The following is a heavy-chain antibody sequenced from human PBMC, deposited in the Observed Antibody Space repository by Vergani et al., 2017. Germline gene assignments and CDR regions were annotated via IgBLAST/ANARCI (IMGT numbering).Heavy chain of an antibody. D-gene: IGHD4-17*01. Sequence: EVQLLESGGGLVQPGGSLRLTCAASEFTFSNYAMNWVRQAPGKGLEWVSGIIGSGVSAYYADSVKGRFTISRDNSQTTVNLQMNSLRVDDTAVYYCAKDGRENSDYGYFDYWGQGTLVTVSS. CDR1: EFTFSNYA. J-gene: IGHJ4*02. V-gene: IGHV3-23*01. CDR3: AKDGRENSDYGYFDY. CDR2: IIGSGVSA.